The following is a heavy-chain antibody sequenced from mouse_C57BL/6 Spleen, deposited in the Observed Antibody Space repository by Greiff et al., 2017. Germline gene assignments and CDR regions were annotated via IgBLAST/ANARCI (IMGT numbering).Heavy chain of an antibody. CDR1: GYTFTDYN. CDR2: INPNNGGT. D-gene: IGHD2-10*01. CDR3: ARGLLSDY. J-gene: IGHJ4*01. V-gene: IGHV1-18*01. Sequence: EVQLQQSGPELVKPGASVKIPCKASGYTFTDYNMDWVKQSHGKSLKWIGDINPNNGGTIYNQKFKGKATLTVDKSSSTAYMELRSLTSEDTAVYYCARGLLSDYWGQGTSVTVSS.